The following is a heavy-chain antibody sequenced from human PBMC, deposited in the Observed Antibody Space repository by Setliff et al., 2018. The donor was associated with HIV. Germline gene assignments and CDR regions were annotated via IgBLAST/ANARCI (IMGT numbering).Heavy chain of an antibody. CDR2: INHGGST. CDR3: AREAMYYYDTSGHPQGFDY. Sequence: PSETLSLTCAVYGGSFSNYYWSWIRQSPGEGLEWIGEINHGGSTYYNPSLKSRVTISLGTSRWQFSLTLNSVSAADTAVYFCAREAMYYYDTSGHPQGFDYWGQGTLVTVSS. CDR1: GGSFSNYY. J-gene: IGHJ4*02. V-gene: IGHV4-34*01. D-gene: IGHD3-22*01.